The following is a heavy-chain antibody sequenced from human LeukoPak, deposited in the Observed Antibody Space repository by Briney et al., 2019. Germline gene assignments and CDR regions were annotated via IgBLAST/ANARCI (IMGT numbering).Heavy chain of an antibody. J-gene: IGHJ4*02. CDR3: ARLKGPGGDDFWSGYTNQIYYFDY. D-gene: IGHD3-3*01. CDR1: GGSISSYY. V-gene: IGHV4-4*09. CDR2: IYTSGST. Sequence: SETLTLTCTVSGGSISSYYWSWIRQPPGKGLEWIGYIYTSGSTNYNPSLKSRVTISVDTSKNQFSLKLSSVTAADTAVYYCARLKGPGGDDFWSGYTNQIYYFDYWGQGTLVTVSS.